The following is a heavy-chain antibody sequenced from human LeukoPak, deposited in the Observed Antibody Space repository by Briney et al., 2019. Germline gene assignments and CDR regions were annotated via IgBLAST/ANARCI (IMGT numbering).Heavy chain of an antibody. CDR1: GLTFSSNY. CDR2: IYSDGST. CDR3: TRDPTDSYNSDY. J-gene: IGHJ4*02. V-gene: IGHV3-53*01. Sequence: GSLRLSCAPSGLTFSSNYMSWVRQAPGEGLEWVSGIYSDGSTHYADSVKGRFTISRDSSKNTVYLQMNSLRAEDTAVYYCTRDPTDSYNSDYWGQGTLVTVSS. D-gene: IGHD1-20*01.